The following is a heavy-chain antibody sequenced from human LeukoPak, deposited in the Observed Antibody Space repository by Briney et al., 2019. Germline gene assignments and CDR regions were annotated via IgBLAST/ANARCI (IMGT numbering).Heavy chain of an antibody. CDR1: GYTFTSYG. D-gene: IGHD4-17*01. Sequence: ALVKVSCKASGYTFTSYGISWVRQAPGQGLEWMGWISAYNGNTNYAQKLQGRVTMTTDTSTSTAYMELRSLRSDDTAVYYCARGGLYGDYDNWFDPWGQGTLVTVSS. V-gene: IGHV1-18*01. J-gene: IGHJ5*02. CDR3: ARGGLYGDYDNWFDP. CDR2: ISAYNGNT.